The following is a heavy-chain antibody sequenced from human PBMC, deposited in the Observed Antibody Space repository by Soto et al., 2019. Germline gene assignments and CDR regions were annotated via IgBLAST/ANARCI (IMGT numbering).Heavy chain of an antibody. J-gene: IGHJ6*02. CDR1: GFTFSSYW. Sequence: EVQLVESGGGLVQPGGSLRLSCAASGFTFSSYWMSWVRQAPGKGLEWVANIKQDGSEKYYVDSVKGRFTISRDNAKNSLYLQMNSLRAEDTAVYYCARDHYGAYYYYGMDVWGQGTTVTVSS. CDR2: IKQDGSEK. D-gene: IGHD4-17*01. V-gene: IGHV3-7*01. CDR3: ARDHYGAYYYYGMDV.